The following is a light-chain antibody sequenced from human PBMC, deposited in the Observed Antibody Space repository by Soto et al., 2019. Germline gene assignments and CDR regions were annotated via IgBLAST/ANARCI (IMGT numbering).Light chain of an antibody. CDR2: DAS. V-gene: IGKV1-39*01. J-gene: IGKJ5*01. CDR1: QDINKN. CDR3: QQSYSSSPIS. Sequence: DIQMTQPPSSLSASVGDRVTITCQPSQDINKNLIXYXXKPGKAPTLLIYDASDLGTRVPSMFSGSGSGTYLTLTINSLRPEDFASYYCQQSYSSSPISFGPGTRLEIK.